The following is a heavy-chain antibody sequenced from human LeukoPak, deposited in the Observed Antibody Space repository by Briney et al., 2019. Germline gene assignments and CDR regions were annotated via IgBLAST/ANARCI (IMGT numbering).Heavy chain of an antibody. J-gene: IGHJ4*02. CDR3: ARDAISGGGHDY. CDR1: GFTLRNYG. D-gene: IGHD3-10*01. Sequence: PGGSLRLSCAASGFTLRNYGMQWVRQAPGKGLEWVANIKQDASEKYYVDSVKGRFTISRDNAKNSLYLQMNSLRAEDMAVYYCARDAISGGGHDYWGQGTLVTVSS. CDR2: IKQDASEK. V-gene: IGHV3-7*01.